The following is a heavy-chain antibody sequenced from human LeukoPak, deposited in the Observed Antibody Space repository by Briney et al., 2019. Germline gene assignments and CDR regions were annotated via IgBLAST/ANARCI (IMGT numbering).Heavy chain of an antibody. Sequence: GRSLRLSCAASGCTFSSYAMHWVRQAPGKGLEWVAVISYDGSNKYYAGSVKGRFTISRDNSKNTLYLQMNSLRAEDTAVYYCARDLPSEIFDYWGQGTLVTVSS. D-gene: IGHD2-2*01. CDR1: GCTFSSYA. V-gene: IGHV3-30*04. CDR3: ARDLPSEIFDY. J-gene: IGHJ4*02. CDR2: ISYDGSNK.